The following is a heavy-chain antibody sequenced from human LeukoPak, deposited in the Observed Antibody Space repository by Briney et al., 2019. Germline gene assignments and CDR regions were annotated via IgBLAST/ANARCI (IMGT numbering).Heavy chain of an antibody. J-gene: IGHJ4*02. V-gene: IGHV3-21*01. CDR1: GITFSSYS. CDR3: ARILSPMVRGAHDGY. CDR2: ISSSSSYI. D-gene: IGHD3-10*01. Sequence: GRSLRLSCAASGITFSSYSMNWVRQAPGKGLEWVSSISSSSSYIYYADSVKGRFTISRGNAKNSLYLQMNSLRAEDTAVYYCARILSPMVRGAHDGYWGQGTLVTVSS.